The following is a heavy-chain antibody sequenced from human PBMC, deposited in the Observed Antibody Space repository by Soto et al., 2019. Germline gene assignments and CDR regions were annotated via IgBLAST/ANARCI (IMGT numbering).Heavy chain of an antibody. D-gene: IGHD1-7*01. CDR3: ARNWNSPNWFDP. J-gene: IGHJ5*02. CDR2: ISAYNGNT. CDR1: GYTFTSYD. V-gene: IGHV1-18*01. Sequence: GASVKVSCKASGYTFTSYDINWVRQAPGQGLEWMGWISAYNGNTNYAQKLQGRVTMTTDTSTSTAYMELRSLRSDDTAVYYCARNWNSPNWFDPWGQGTLVTVSS.